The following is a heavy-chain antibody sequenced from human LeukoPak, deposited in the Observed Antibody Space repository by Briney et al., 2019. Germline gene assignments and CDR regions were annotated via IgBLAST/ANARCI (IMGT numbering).Heavy chain of an antibody. D-gene: IGHD3-10*01. J-gene: IGHJ4*02. Sequence: QTGGSLRLSCAASGFTFSSYSMNWVRQAPGKGLEWVSYISSSSSTIYYADSVKGRFTISRDIAKNSLYLQMNSLRAEDTAVYYCARQGIRITMVRGVDYWGQGTLVTVSS. CDR3: ARQGIRITMVRGVDY. V-gene: IGHV3-48*01. CDR1: GFTFSSYS. CDR2: ISSSSSTI.